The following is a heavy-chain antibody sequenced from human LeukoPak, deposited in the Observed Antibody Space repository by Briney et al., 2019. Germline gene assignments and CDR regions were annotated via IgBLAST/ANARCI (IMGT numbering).Heavy chain of an antibody. Sequence: SETLSLTCAVSGGSISSNSYYWGWIRQPPGKGLEWIGSIYYSGSTNYNPSLKSRVTISVDTSKNQFSLKLSSVTAADTAVYYCARVEAKPSALYSSSWYRAVWFDPWGQGTLVTVSS. D-gene: IGHD6-13*01. CDR2: IYYSGST. CDR3: ARVEAKPSALYSSSWYRAVWFDP. CDR1: GGSISSNSYY. V-gene: IGHV4-39*07. J-gene: IGHJ5*02.